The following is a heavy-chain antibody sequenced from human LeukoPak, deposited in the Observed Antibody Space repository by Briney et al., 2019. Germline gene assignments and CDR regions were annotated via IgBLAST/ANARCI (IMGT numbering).Heavy chain of an antibody. CDR1: GFTFSSYG. J-gene: IGHJ4*02. V-gene: IGHV3-23*01. Sequence: GGSLRLSCTASGFTFSSYGMHWVRQAPGKGLEWVSAISGSGGSTYYADSVKGRFTISRDNSKNTLHLQMNSLRAEDTAVYYCAKDASIFGVVTLFDYWGQGTLVTVSS. CDR3: AKDASIFGVVTLFDY. D-gene: IGHD3-3*01. CDR2: ISGSGGST.